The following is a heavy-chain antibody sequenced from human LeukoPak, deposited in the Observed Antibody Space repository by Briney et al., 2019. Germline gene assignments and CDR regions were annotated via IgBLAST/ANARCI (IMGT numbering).Heavy chain of an antibody. CDR2: ISSSGSTT. J-gene: IGHJ4*02. Sequence: PGGSLRLSCAASGFTFRTYDMNWVRQAPGKGLEWISYISSSGSTTHYADSVKDRFTVSRDDAKSSLYLQMNSLRAEDTAVYYCVKGGWLDYWGQGSLVTVPS. CDR3: VKGGWLDY. CDR1: GFTFRTYD. D-gene: IGHD6-19*01. V-gene: IGHV3-48*03.